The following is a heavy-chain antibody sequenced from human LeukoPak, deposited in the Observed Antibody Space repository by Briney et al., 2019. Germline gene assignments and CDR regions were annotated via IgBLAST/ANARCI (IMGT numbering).Heavy chain of an antibody. D-gene: IGHD3-10*01. CDR2: IYYSGST. V-gene: IGHV4-39*07. CDR1: TASITSSNYY. J-gene: IGHJ3*02. CDR3: ARVRVRARHAFDI. Sequence: PSETLSLTCSVSTASITSSNYYWGWIRQPPGKGLEWIGSIYYSGSTYDNPSLKSRVTISVDTSKNQFSLKLSSVTAADTAVYYCARVRVRARHAFDIWGQGTMVTVSS.